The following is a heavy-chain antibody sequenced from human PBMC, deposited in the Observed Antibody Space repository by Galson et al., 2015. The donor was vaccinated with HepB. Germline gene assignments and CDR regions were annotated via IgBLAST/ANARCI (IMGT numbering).Heavy chain of an antibody. CDR2: ISYDGSNK. D-gene: IGHD3-16*01. CDR3: AREWGIGWDFDY. J-gene: IGHJ4*02. V-gene: IGHV3-30-3*01. Sequence: SLRLSCAASGFTFSSYAMHWVRQAPGKGLEWVAVISYDGSNKYYADSVKGRFTISRDNSKNTLYLQMNSLRAEDTAVYYCAREWGIGWDFDYWGQGTLVTVSA. CDR1: GFTFSSYA.